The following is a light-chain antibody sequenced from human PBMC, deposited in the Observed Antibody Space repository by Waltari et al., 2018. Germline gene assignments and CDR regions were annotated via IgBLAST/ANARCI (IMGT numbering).Light chain of an antibody. J-gene: IGLJ1*01. CDR2: YDS. CDR3: QVWDTSIDLSV. V-gene: IGLV3-21*04. Sequence: SYVLTQAPSVSVAPGETARITCGGNNIADKNVHWYQQKPGQAPVLVIFYDSDRPSAFPERFSGSNSGNTATLTISRAEAGDEADYYCQVWDTSIDLSVFGTGTKVTVL. CDR1: NIADKN.